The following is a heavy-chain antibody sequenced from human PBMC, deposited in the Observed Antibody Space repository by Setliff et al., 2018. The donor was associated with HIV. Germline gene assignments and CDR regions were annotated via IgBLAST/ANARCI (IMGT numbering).Heavy chain of an antibody. J-gene: IGHJ6*02. D-gene: IGHD5-12*01. V-gene: IGHV4-31*02. Sequence: PSETLSLTCTVSGVSINSGDYFWSWIRQHPGKGLEWIGYISYRGTTYYNPSFKSRVTMSMDTSKNRFSLKLKSVTAADTAVYYCAREPATYNGYNWDYYGTDLWGQGTTVTVSS. CDR2: ISYRGTT. CDR3: AREPATYNGYNWDYYGTDL. CDR1: GVSINSGDYF.